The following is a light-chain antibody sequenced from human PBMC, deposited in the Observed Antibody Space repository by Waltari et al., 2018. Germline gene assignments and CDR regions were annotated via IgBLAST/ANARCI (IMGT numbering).Light chain of an antibody. V-gene: IGLV10-54*01. J-gene: IGLJ3*02. Sequence: AATPQQPHGHPPQPPPYEDTSRPSGVSDRISASRSGDTASLTITGLQPDDEADYYCSAWDNSLKAWLFGGGTKLTVL. CDR2: EDT. CDR3: SAWDNSLKAWL.